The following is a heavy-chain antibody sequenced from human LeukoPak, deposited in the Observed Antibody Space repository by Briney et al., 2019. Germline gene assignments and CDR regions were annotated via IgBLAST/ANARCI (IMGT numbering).Heavy chain of an antibody. D-gene: IGHD4-17*01. V-gene: IGHV4-39*01. CDR1: GGSISSSSYY. J-gene: IGHJ4*02. CDR3: ARHGSVTPFDY. Sequence: SETLSLTCTVSGGSISSSSYYWGWIRQPPGKGLEWIGSIYYSGSTYYNPSLKSRVTISVDTSKNQFSLKLSSVTAADTAVYYCARHGSVTPFDYWGQGTLVTVSS. CDR2: IYYSGST.